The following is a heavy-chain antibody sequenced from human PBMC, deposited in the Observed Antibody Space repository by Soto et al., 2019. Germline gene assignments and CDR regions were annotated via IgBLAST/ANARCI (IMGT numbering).Heavy chain of an antibody. J-gene: IGHJ4*02. CDR1: GGSISSYY. V-gene: IGHV4-59*01. Sequence: SGALSLTCTVSGGSISSYYWSWIRQPLGKRLEWIGYIYYSGNTDYNPSLKSRVTISVDTSKNQFSLKLSSVTAADTAVYFCPRDLNRVFDFWGLGKLLTVSS. CDR2: IYYSGNT. CDR3: PRDLNRVFDF.